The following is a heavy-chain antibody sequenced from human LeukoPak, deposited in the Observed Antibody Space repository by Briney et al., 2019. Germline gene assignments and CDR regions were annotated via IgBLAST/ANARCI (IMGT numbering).Heavy chain of an antibody. CDR3: ARDRVVYYDSSGRPGSDYGMDV. Sequence: GGSLRLSCAASGFTFSNYEMNWVRQAPGKGLEWVSYISSRGSTIYYADSVKGRFTISRDNAKNSLYLQMNSLRAEDTAVYYCARDRVVYYDSSGRPGSDYGMDVWGQGTTVTVSS. CDR2: ISSRGSTI. D-gene: IGHD3-22*01. V-gene: IGHV3-48*03. CDR1: GFTFSNYE. J-gene: IGHJ6*02.